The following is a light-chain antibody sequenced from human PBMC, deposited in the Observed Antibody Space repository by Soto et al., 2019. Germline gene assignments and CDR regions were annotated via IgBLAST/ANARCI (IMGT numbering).Light chain of an antibody. Sequence: EIVLTQSPATLSLSPGERGTLSCRASQSVSSHLAWYQQKPGQGPRLLIYEASNRATGIPARFSGSGSGTDFTITISSLEPEDFAVYYCQQRSNWPITFGQGTRLEIK. CDR3: QQRSNWPIT. CDR2: EAS. J-gene: IGKJ5*01. V-gene: IGKV3-11*01. CDR1: QSVSSH.